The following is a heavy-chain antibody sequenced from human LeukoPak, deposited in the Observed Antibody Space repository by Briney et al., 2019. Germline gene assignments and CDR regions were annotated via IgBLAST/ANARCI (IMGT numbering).Heavy chain of an antibody. CDR3: ARDYYDSSGSSWFDP. J-gene: IGHJ5*02. CDR1: GFTFSRYS. CDR2: ISSGSSFM. V-gene: IGHV3-21*01. D-gene: IGHD3-22*01. Sequence: GGSLRLSCAASGFTFSRYSMNWVRQAPGKGLEWVSSISSGSSFMYYADSVKGRFTISRDHAKNSLYLQMNSLRAKDTALYYCARDYYDSSGSSWFDPWGQGTLVTVSS.